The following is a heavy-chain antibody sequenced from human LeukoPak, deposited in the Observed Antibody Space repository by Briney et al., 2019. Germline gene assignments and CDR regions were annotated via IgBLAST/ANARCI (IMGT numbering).Heavy chain of an antibody. J-gene: IGHJ4*02. D-gene: IGHD3-3*01. CDR1: GFTFSSYA. V-gene: IGHV3-23*01. CDR3: AKRKPLNLPSGAYYFDY. CDR2: ISGSGGST. Sequence: PGGSLRLSCAASGFTFSSYAMSWVRQAPGKGLEWVSAISGSGGSTYYADSVKGRFTISRDNSKNTLYLQMNSLRAEDTAVYYCAKRKPLNLPSGAYYFDYWGQGTLVTVSS.